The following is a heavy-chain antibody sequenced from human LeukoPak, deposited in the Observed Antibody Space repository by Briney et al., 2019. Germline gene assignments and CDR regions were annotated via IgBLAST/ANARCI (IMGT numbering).Heavy chain of an antibody. CDR2: ISGSGGST. CDR1: GFTFSSYS. CDR3: AAVRFLEWPLKPKGDDAFDI. V-gene: IGHV3-23*01. Sequence: PGGSLRLSCAASGFTFSSYSMNWVRQAPGKGLEWVSAISGSGGSTYYADSVKGRFTISRDNSKNTLYLQMNSLRAEDTAVYYCAAVRFLEWPLKPKGDDAFDIWGQGTMVTVSS. J-gene: IGHJ3*02. D-gene: IGHD3-3*01.